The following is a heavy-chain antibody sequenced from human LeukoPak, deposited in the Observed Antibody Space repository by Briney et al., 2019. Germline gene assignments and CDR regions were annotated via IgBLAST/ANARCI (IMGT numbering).Heavy chain of an antibody. Sequence: PGGSLRLSCAASGFTFISYWMHWVRQAPGKGLVWVSRINSDGSTTSYAASVKGRFTISRDTAKNTLYLQMNSLRVEDTAVYYCAGSIAVAGTIDYWGQGTLVTVSS. V-gene: IGHV3-74*01. J-gene: IGHJ4*02. CDR3: AGSIAVAGTIDY. D-gene: IGHD6-19*01. CDR2: INSDGSTT. CDR1: GFTFISYW.